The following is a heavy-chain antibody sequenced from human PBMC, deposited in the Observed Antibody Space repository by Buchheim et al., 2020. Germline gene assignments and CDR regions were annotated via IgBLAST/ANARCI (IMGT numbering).Heavy chain of an antibody. CDR2: ISSSGSTI. J-gene: IGHJ6*02. CDR1: GFTFSDYY. CDR3: AKDRCSGGSCYPDSYYYYGMDV. Sequence: QVQLVESGGGLVKPGGSLRLSCAASGFTFSDYYMSWIRQAPGKGLEWVSYISSSGSTIYYADSVKGRFTISRDNSKNTLYLQMNSLRTEDTAVYYCAKDRCSGGSCYPDSYYYYGMDVWGQGTT. V-gene: IGHV3-11*04. D-gene: IGHD2-15*01.